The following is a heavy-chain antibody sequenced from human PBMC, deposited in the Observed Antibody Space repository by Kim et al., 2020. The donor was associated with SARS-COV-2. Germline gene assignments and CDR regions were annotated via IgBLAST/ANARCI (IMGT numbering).Heavy chain of an antibody. CDR3: AKSPARIAAAGTPYYFDY. CDR1: GFTFSSYA. CDR2: ISGSGGST. Sequence: GGSLRLSCAASGFTFSSYAMSWVRQAPGKGPEWVSAISGSGGSTYYADSVKGRFTISRDNSKNTLYLQMNSLRAEDTAVYYCAKSPARIAAAGTPYYFDYWGQGTLVTVSS. D-gene: IGHD6-13*01. V-gene: IGHV3-23*01. J-gene: IGHJ4*02.